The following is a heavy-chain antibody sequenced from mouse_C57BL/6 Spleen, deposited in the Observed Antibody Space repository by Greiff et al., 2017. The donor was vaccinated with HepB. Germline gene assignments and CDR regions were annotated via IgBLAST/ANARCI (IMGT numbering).Heavy chain of an antibody. D-gene: IGHD5-5*01. Sequence: QVQLKESGPGLVAPSQSLSITCTVSGFSLTSYAISWVRQPPGKGLEWLGVIWTGGGTNYNSALKSRLSTSTDNSKSQVFLKMNSLQPDYTARYYCASGTTGAWFAYWGQGTLVTVSA. CDR2: IWTGGGT. V-gene: IGHV2-9-1*01. CDR3: ASGTTGAWFAY. CDR1: GFSLTSYA. J-gene: IGHJ3*01.